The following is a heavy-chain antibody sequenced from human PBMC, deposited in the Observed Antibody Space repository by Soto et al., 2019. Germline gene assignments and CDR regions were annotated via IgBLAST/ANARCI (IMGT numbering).Heavy chain of an antibody. CDR1: GGSMSCRSYY. CDR2: VYYSGTA. CDR3: ATSADNWFDP. J-gene: IGHJ5*02. Sequence: PSETRSLTCSVSGGSMSCRSYYGGGIRQPPGQGLEWIGSVYYSGTAYYNSSLKTRVTMSVDLSKNQFSLRLTSVTAADTAVYYCATSADNWFDPWGQGTLVTVSS. V-gene: IGHV4-39*01.